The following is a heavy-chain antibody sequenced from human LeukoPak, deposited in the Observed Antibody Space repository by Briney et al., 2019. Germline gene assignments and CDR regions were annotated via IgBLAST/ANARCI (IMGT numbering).Heavy chain of an antibody. D-gene: IGHD2-15*01. CDR3: ARDHRRCRGGSCALGSY. J-gene: IGHJ4*02. CDR1: GGTFSSYA. CDR2: IIPIFGTA. V-gene: IGHV1-69*01. Sequence: SVKVSCKASGGTFSSYAISWVRQAPGQGLEWMGGIIPIFGTANYAQKFQGRVTITADESTSTAYMELSSLRSEDTAVYYCARDHRRCRGGSCALGSYWGQGTLVTVSS.